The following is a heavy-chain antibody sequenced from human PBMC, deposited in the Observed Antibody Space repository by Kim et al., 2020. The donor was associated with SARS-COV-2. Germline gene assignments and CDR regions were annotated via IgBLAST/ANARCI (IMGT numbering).Heavy chain of an antibody. CDR1: GGSFSGYY. V-gene: IGHV4-34*01. CDR2: INHSGST. Sequence: SETLSLTCAVYGGSFSGYYWSWIRQPPGKGLEWIGEINHSGSTNYNPSLKSRVTISVDTSKNQFSLKLSSVTAADTAVYYCARVRARAVRGVAYWGQGT. J-gene: IGHJ4*02. D-gene: IGHD3-10*01. CDR3: ARVRARAVRGVAY.